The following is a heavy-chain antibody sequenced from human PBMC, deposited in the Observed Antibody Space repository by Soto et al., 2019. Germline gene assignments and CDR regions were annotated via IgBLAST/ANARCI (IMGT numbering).Heavy chain of an antibody. CDR1: GGSFSGYY. J-gene: IGHJ6*02. Sequence: SETLSLTCAVYGGSFSGYYWSWIRQPPGKGLEWIGEINHSGSTNYNPSLKSRVTISVDTSKNQFSLKLSSVTAADTAVYYCLIRLRRNSRGMDVWGQGTTVTVSS. CDR3: LIRLRRNSRGMDV. CDR2: INHSGST. D-gene: IGHD4-17*01. V-gene: IGHV4-34*01.